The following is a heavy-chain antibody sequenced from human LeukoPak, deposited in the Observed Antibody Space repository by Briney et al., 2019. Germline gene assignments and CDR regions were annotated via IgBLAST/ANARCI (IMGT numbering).Heavy chain of an antibody. V-gene: IGHV3-11*01. CDR1: GFTFSDWY. J-gene: IGHJ3*02. CDR2: IGTSSTNT. CDR3: ARPCGGDCSFLDI. Sequence: GGSLRLSCAASGFTFSDWYMNWVRQAPGKGLEWISCIGTSSTNTHYADSVKGRFTISRDNTQNSVHLQLKNVRAEDTAVYYCARPCGGDCSFLDIWGQGTMVTVSS. D-gene: IGHD2-21*01.